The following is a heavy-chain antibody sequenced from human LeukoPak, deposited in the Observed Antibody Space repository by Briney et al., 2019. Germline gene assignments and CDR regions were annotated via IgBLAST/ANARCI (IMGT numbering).Heavy chain of an antibody. CDR1: GFTFSSYD. J-gene: IGHJ4*02. CDR3: ARVIRGVGGYDY. Sequence: GGSLRLSCAASGFTFSSYDMHWVRQVTGEGLEWVSAIGTAGDTYYPGSVKGRFTISRENAKNSLYLQMNSLRAGDTAVYYCARVIRGVGGYDYWGQGTLVTVSS. V-gene: IGHV3-13*01. CDR2: IGTAGDT. D-gene: IGHD5-12*01.